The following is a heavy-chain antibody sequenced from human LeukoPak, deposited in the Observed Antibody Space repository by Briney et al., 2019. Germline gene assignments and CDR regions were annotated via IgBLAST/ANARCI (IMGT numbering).Heavy chain of an antibody. V-gene: IGHV4-34*01. D-gene: IGHD3-9*01. CDR1: GFTFSSYA. J-gene: IGHJ4*02. CDR2: INHSGST. Sequence: PGGSLRLSCAASGFTFSSYAMSWVRQPPGKGLEWIGEINHSGSTNYNPSLKSRVTISVDTSKNQFSLKLSSVTAADTAVYYCARRLRYFDWSYRGYFDYWGQGTLVTVSS. CDR3: ARRLRYFDWSYRGYFDY.